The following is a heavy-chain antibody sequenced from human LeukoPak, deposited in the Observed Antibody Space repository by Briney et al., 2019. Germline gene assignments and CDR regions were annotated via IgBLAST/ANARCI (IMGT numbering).Heavy chain of an antibody. CDR3: ARARRNYDILTGPGTFDY. CDR1: GYTFTSYD. J-gene: IGHJ4*02. Sequence: ASVKVSCKASGYTFTSYDINWVRQATGQELEWMGWMNPNSGNTGYAQKFQGRVTMTRNTSISTAYMELSSLRSEDTAVYYCARARRNYDILTGPGTFDYWGQGTLVTVSS. D-gene: IGHD3-9*01. V-gene: IGHV1-8*01. CDR2: MNPNSGNT.